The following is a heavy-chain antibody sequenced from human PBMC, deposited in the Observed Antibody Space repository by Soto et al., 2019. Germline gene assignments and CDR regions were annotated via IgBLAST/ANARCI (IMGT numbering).Heavy chain of an antibody. CDR3: ARVFRSGYDPGFDFDY. V-gene: IGHV4-34*01. CDR1: GGSFSGYY. CDR2: INHSGST. Sequence: SETLSLTCAVYGGSFSGYYWSWIRQPPGKGLEWIGEINHSGSTNYNPSLKSRVTISVDTSKNQFSLKLSSVTAADTAVYYCARVFRSGYDPGFDFDYWGQGTLVTVSS. D-gene: IGHD5-12*01. J-gene: IGHJ4*02.